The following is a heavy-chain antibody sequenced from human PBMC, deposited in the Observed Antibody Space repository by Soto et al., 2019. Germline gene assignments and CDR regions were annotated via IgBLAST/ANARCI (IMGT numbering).Heavy chain of an antibody. CDR2: ISSSSSYI. Sequence: GGSLRRSCAASGFTFSSYSMNWVRQAPGKGLEWVSSISSSSSYIYYADSVNGRFTISRDNAKNSLYLQMNSLRAEDTAVYYCARDTPFYGDYGGMDVWGQGTTVTVSS. D-gene: IGHD4-17*01. J-gene: IGHJ6*02. V-gene: IGHV3-21*01. CDR3: ARDTPFYGDYGGMDV. CDR1: GFTFSSYS.